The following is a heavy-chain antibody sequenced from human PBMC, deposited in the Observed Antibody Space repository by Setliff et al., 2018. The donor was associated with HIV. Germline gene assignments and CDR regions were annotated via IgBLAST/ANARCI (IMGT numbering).Heavy chain of an antibody. CDR2: INHSGST. V-gene: IGHV4-34*01. CDR1: GGSLSGYH. CDR3: ARGGGYDRSGYYPFDY. D-gene: IGHD3-22*01. J-gene: IGHJ4*02. Sequence: SETLSLTCAVYGGSLSGYHWSWIRQSPEKGLEWIGEINHSGSTDYNPSLKSRVTMSVDTSKNQFSLKLSSVTAADTAVYYCARGGGYDRSGYYPFDYWGQGTPVTVSS.